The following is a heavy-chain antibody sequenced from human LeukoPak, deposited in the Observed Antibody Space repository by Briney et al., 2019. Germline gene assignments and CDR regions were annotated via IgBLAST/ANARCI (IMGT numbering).Heavy chain of an antibody. Sequence: ASVKVSCKVSGYTLTELSMHWVRRAPGKGLEWMGGFDPEDGETIYAQKFQGRVTMTEDTSTDTAYMELSSLRSEDTAVYYCATGEQRVATYDYWGQGTLVTVSS. D-gene: IGHD5-12*01. CDR1: GYTLTELS. V-gene: IGHV1-24*01. J-gene: IGHJ4*02. CDR2: FDPEDGET. CDR3: ATGEQRVATYDY.